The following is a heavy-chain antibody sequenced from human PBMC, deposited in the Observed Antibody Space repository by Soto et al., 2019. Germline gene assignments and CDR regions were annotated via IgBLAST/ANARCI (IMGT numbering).Heavy chain of an antibody. V-gene: IGHV3-30*18. CDR1: GFTCSSYG. Sequence: GGSLRLSCAASGFTCSSYGMHWVRQAPGKGLEWVAVISYDGSNKYYADSVKGRFTISRDNSKNTLYLQMNSLRAEDTAVYYCAKSGAGTARVYFDYWGQGTLVTVSS. CDR3: AKSGAGTARVYFDY. D-gene: IGHD1-1*01. CDR2: ISYDGSNK. J-gene: IGHJ4*02.